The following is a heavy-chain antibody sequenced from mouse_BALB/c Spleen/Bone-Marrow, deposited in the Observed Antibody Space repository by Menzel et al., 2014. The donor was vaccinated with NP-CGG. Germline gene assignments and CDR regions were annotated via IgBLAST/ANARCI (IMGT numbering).Heavy chain of an antibody. J-gene: IGHJ2*01. D-gene: IGHD2-1*01. Sequence: EVQVVESGGGLVQPGGSLKLSCAASGFDFSRYWMSWVRQAPGKGLEWIGEINPDSSTINYTPSLKDKFIISRDNAKNTLYLQMSKVRSEDTALYHCARQGYYGKGDYWGQGTTLTVFS. CDR2: INPDSSTI. CDR1: GFDFSRYW. CDR3: ARQGYYGKGDY. V-gene: IGHV4-1*02.